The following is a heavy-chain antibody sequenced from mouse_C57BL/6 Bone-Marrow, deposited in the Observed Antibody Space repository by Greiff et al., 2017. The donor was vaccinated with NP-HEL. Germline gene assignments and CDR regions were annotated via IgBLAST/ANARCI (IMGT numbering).Heavy chain of an antibody. Sequence: EVMLVESGGGLVKPGGSLKLSCAASGFTFSSYAMSWVRQTPEKRLEWVATISDGGSYTYYPDNVKGRFTLSRDNAKNNLYLQMSHLKSEDTAMDYCAREDYYGSRPFDYWGQGTTLTVSS. CDR2: ISDGGSYT. CDR1: GFTFSSYA. CDR3: AREDYYGSRPFDY. J-gene: IGHJ2*01. D-gene: IGHD1-1*01. V-gene: IGHV5-4*01.